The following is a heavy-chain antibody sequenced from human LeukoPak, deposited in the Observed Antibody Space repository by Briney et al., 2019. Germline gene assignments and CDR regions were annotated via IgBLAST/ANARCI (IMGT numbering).Heavy chain of an antibody. D-gene: IGHD2-15*01. J-gene: IGHJ3*02. CDR1: GGTFSSYA. Sequence: ASVKVSCKASGGTFSSYAISWVRQAPGQGLEWMGGIIPIFGTANYAQKFQGRVTITADKSTSTAYMELSSLRSEDTAVYYCAEGGGYCSGGSCYGQTSTFDIWGQGTMVTVSS. V-gene: IGHV1-69*06. CDR3: AEGGGYCSGGSCYGQTSTFDI. CDR2: IIPIFGTA.